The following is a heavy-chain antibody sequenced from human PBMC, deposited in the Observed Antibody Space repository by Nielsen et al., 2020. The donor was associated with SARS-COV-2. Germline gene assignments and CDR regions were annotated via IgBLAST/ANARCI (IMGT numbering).Heavy chain of an antibody. Sequence: GGSLRLSCEASGFTFSSYAMSWVRQAPGKGLEWVSAISGSGFSTYYADSVKGRFTISRDNSTKTLYLKMNSLRAEDTAVYYCAKEGILVASFDYWGLGTLVTVSS. J-gene: IGHJ4*02. CDR2: ISGSGFST. V-gene: IGHV3-23*01. CDR1: GFTFSSYA. D-gene: IGHD6-19*01. CDR3: AKEGILVASFDY.